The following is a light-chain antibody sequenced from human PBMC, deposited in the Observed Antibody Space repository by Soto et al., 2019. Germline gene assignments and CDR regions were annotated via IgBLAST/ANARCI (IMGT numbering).Light chain of an antibody. V-gene: IGKV1-5*01. CDR2: DAS. Sequence: DIQMTQSPSTLSASVGDRVTITCRASQSISSWLAWYQQKPGKAHKLLIYDASSLGSGVPSRFSCSGSGTEFTLTISSLQPDDFATYYCQQYNSFVTFGGGTKVEIK. CDR1: QSISSW. J-gene: IGKJ4*01. CDR3: QQYNSFVT.